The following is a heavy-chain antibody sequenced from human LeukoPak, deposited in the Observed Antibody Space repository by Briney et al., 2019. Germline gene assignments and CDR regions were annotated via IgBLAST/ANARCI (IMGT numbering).Heavy chain of an antibody. J-gene: IGHJ4*02. V-gene: IGHV1-46*03. D-gene: IGHD3-3*01. CDR1: GYTFTSYY. CDR2: INPSGGST. Sequence: GASVKVSCKASGYTFTSYYMHWVRQAPGQGLEWMGIINPSGGSTSYAQKFQGRVTMTRDTSTSTVYVELSSLRSEDTAVYYCARDPSGLRFLEWLPPGYYFDYWGQGTLVTVSS. CDR3: ARDPSGLRFLEWLPPGYYFDY.